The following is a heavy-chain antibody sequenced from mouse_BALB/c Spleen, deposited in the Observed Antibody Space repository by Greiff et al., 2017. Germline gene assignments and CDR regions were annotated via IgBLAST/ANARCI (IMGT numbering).Heavy chain of an antibody. V-gene: IGHV5-17*02. CDR2: ISSGSSTI. J-gene: IGHJ4*01. CDR1: GFTFSSFG. CDR3: ARSYYGSRHYYAMDY. D-gene: IGHD1-1*01. Sequence: EVMLVESGGGLVKPGGSRKLSCEASGFTFSSFGMHWVSQAPEKGLEWVAYISSGSSTIYYADTVKGRFTISRDNPKNTLFLQMTSLRSEDTAMYYCARSYYGSRHYYAMDYWGQGTSVTVSS.